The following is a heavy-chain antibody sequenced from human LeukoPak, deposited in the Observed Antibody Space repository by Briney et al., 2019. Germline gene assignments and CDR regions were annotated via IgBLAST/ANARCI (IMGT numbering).Heavy chain of an antibody. CDR3: ARGYGSRLRN. CDR2: VYSTGSA. CDR1: GGSINAFY. Sequence: TSETLSLTCTVSGGSINAFYWSVIRQPAGKGLEWIGRVYSTGSANYNPSLKTRVTMSVDKSKNQFSLKLSSVTAADTAVYYCARGYGSRLRNWGQGTLVTVSS. J-gene: IGHJ4*02. V-gene: IGHV4-4*07. D-gene: IGHD1-26*01.